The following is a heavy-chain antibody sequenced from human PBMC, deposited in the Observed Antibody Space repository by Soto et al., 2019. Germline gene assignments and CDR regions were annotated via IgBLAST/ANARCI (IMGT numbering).Heavy chain of an antibody. D-gene: IGHD5-12*01. Sequence: GGSLRLSCAASGFTFSSYGMHWVRQAPGKGLEWVAVISFDGSNKYYADSVKGRCTISRDNSKNTLYLQMNSLRAEDTAVYYCAKASEEIVATIDYWGQGTLVTVSS. CDR1: GFTFSSYG. J-gene: IGHJ4*02. CDR2: ISFDGSNK. CDR3: AKASEEIVATIDY. V-gene: IGHV3-30*18.